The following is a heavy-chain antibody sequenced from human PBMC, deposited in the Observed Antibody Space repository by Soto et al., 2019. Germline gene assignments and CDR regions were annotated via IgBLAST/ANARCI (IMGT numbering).Heavy chain of an antibody. Sequence: QVQLRESGPGLVKPSGTLSLTCAVSGDAISSSYWWNWVRQSPGRGLEWIGEIFHIGSTNYNPSLTGRLTMSVDKTKNHFSLTLTSVTAADTAVYFCVRGPIRGVQYYFDLWGPGTLVAVSS. J-gene: IGHJ4*02. CDR3: VRGPIRGVQYYFDL. D-gene: IGHD3-10*01. V-gene: IGHV4-4*02. CDR2: IFHIGST. CDR1: GDAISSSYW.